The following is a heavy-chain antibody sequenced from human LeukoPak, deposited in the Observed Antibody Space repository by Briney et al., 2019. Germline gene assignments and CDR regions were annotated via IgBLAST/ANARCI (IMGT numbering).Heavy chain of an antibody. CDR2: IYYSGST. CDR3: SGGSRRWRWFDP. CDR1: GDSISSSSSY. V-gene: IGHV4-39*07. D-gene: IGHD2-15*01. Sequence: SETLSLTCTVSGDSISSSSSYWGWIRQPPGEGLEWIGSIYYSGSTYYNPSLKSRVTISVDTSKNQFSLKLSSVTAADTAVYYCSGGSRRWRWFDPWGQGTLVTVSS. J-gene: IGHJ5*02.